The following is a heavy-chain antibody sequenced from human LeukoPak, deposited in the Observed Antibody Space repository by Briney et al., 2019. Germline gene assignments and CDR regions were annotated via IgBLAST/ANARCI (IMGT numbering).Heavy chain of an antibody. CDR3: ARDGNYDPDHPYYHYFGMDV. CDR1: GYTFTSSG. CDR2: ITAYNGNT. V-gene: IGHV1-18*01. J-gene: IGHJ6*02. Sequence: ASVKVSCKASGYTFTSSGISWVRQAPGQWLEWMGWITAYNGNTNYAQKLRGRVTMTTDTSTSTAYMELRSLRSDVTAVYYCARDGNYDPDHPYYHYFGMDVWGQGTTVTVSS. D-gene: IGHD1-7*01.